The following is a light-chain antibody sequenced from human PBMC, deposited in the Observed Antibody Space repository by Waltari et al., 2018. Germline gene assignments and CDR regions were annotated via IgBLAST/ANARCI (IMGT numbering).Light chain of an antibody. CDR2: YDD. V-gene: IGLV1-36*01. CDR1: RANIGNNV. CDR3: AAWDDSLNGVV. J-gene: IGLJ3*02. Sequence: QSLLTQPPSVSEAPGQRVTISCSGSRANIGNNVLNWYQQLPGKPPKLLIYYDDLLPSVVSDRCSGSKSGTSASLAISGLQSEDEADYYCAAWDDSLNGVVFGGGTKLTVL.